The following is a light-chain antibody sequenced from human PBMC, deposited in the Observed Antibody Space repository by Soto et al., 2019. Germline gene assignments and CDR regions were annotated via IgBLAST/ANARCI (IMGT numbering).Light chain of an antibody. J-gene: IGKJ1*01. V-gene: IGKV1-5*01. Sequence: DIQMTQSPSTLSASVGDRVTITCRASQSISSWLAWYQQKPGKAPPLLLYAASTLQSGVPSRFSGSGSGTEFTLTISSLQPEDFATYYCLQHDFYPRTFGQGTKVDIK. CDR3: LQHDFYPRT. CDR2: AAS. CDR1: QSISSW.